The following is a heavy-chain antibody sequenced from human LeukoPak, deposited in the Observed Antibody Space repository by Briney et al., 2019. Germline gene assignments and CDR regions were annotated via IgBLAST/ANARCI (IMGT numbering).Heavy chain of an antibody. Sequence: VPPGRSLRLSCAASGFTFSSYGMPWVRQAPGKGLEGEAVISYDGRTKYYADSVNGRFSISRDNSKNTLYLQMNSLRAEDTAVYYCAKAGHCGGDCYSIRDYWGQGTLVTVSS. D-gene: IGHD2-21*02. CDR1: GFTFSSYG. V-gene: IGHV3-30*18. CDR2: ISYDGRTK. CDR3: AKAGHCGGDCYSIRDY. J-gene: IGHJ4*02.